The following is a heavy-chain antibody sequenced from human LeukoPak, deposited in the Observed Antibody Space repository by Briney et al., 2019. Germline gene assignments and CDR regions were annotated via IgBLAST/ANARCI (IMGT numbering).Heavy chain of an antibody. CDR2: INPNSGGT. CDR3: ARFIAAAGSHWFDP. D-gene: IGHD6-13*01. V-gene: IGHV1-2*02. CDR1: GYTFIGYY. J-gene: IGHJ5*02. Sequence: WASVKVSCKASGYTFIGYYIHWVRQAPGQGLEWMGWINPNSGGTNYAQKFQGRVTMTRDTSISTAYMELSRLRSDDTAVYYCARFIAAAGSHWFDPWGQGTLVTVSS.